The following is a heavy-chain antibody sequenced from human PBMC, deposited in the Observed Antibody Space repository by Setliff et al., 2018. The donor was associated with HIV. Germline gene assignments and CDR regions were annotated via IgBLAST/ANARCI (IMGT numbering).Heavy chain of an antibody. J-gene: IGHJ4*02. V-gene: IGHV3-21*03. CDR1: GFSFSDYS. D-gene: IGHD1-26*01. CDR2: ISSRGAYI. Sequence: PVGSLRLSCAASGFSFSDYSMNWVRKAPGKGQEWVSSISSRGAYIFYSESMKGRFTVSRDNAQNTLYLQISSLRAEDTAIYYCAKWRGHQSEFDYWGQGTLVTVSS. CDR3: AKWRGHQSEFDY.